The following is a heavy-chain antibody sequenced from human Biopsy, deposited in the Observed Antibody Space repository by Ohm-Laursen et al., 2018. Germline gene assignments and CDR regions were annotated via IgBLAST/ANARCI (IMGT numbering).Heavy chain of an antibody. CDR3: AKDRYNYTPIGGISMDV. D-gene: IGHD5-18*01. Sequence: SLRLSCAASGFTFNNYGMQWVRQAPGKGLEWVAFIFYDGSNTYYADSVKGRFTISRDNSRDTLYLQMSSLRAEDTAVYYCAKDRYNYTPIGGISMDVWGQGTTVTVSS. CDR2: IFYDGSNT. V-gene: IGHV3-30*18. CDR1: GFTFNNYG. J-gene: IGHJ6*02.